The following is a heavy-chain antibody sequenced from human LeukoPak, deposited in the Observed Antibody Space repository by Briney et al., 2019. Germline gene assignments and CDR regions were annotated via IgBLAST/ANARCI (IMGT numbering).Heavy chain of an antibody. CDR2: LGIAGDT. V-gene: IGHV3-13*01. D-gene: IGHD1-26*01. CDR3: ARQKQSHGNFDY. Sequence: GGSLRLSCAASGFTVSSYAMHWVRQPIGKGLEWVSALGIAGDTFYSGSVKGRFTISREDAKNSLYLQMNSLRAEDTAMYYCARQKQSHGNFDYWGLGTLVTVSS. CDR1: GFTVSSYA. J-gene: IGHJ4*02.